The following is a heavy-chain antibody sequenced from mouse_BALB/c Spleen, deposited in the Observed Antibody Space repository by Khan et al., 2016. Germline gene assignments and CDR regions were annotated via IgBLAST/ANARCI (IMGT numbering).Heavy chain of an antibody. Sequence: EVELVESGGDLVKPGGSLKLSCAASGFTFSSYGMSWVRQTPDKRLEWVATISSGGSYTYYPDSVKGRFTISRDNAKNTLYLQMSSLKSEDTAMYYCARHDYYAMDYWGQGTSVTVSS. V-gene: IGHV5-6*01. CDR3: ARHDYYAMDY. CDR1: GFTFSSYG. CDR2: ISSGGSYT. J-gene: IGHJ4*01.